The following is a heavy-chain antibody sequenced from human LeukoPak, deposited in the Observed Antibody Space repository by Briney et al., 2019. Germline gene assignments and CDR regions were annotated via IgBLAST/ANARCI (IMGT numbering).Heavy chain of an antibody. D-gene: IGHD3-22*01. V-gene: IGHV3-7*03. CDR2: LHADGNEK. J-gene: IGHJ6*02. Sequence: PSETLSLTCTVSGDSISSGSYYWGWVRQPPGKGLEWVARLHADGNEKYFVHSVKGRFTVSRDNAKNSVSLQMNSLRTEDTALYYCTKDLSSQWFTDIRHYGMNVWGQGTTVAVSS. CDR1: GDSISSGSYY. CDR3: TKDLSSQWFTDIRHYGMNV.